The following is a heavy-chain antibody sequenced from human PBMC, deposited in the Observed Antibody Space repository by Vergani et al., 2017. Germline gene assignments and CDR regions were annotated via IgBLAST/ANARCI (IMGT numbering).Heavy chain of an antibody. CDR2: ISYDGSNK. CDR3: ARLHGDFDY. Sequence: QVQLVESGGGVVQPGRSLRLSCAASGFTFSSYGMHWVRQAPGKGLEWVAVISYDGSNKYYADSVKGRFTISRDNSKNTLYLQMNSLRAEDTAVYYCARLHGDFDYWGQGTLVTVSS. J-gene: IGHJ4*02. V-gene: IGHV3-30*03. D-gene: IGHD4-17*01. CDR1: GFTFSSYG.